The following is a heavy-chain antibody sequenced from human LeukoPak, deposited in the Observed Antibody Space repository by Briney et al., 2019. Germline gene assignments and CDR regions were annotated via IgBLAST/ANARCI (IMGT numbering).Heavy chain of an antibody. CDR1: GFTFSSYA. CDR2: ISGSGGST. CDR3: AKGWLVATKPQFDP. Sequence: GGSLRLSCAASGFTFSSYAMSWVSQAPGKGLEWVSAISGSGGSTYYADSVKGRFTISRDNSKNTLYLQMNSLRAEDTAVYYCAKGWLVATKPQFDPWGQGTLVTVSS. J-gene: IGHJ5*02. V-gene: IGHV3-23*01. D-gene: IGHD5-12*01.